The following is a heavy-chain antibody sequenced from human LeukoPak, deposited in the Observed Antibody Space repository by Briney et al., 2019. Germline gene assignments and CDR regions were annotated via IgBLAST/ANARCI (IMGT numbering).Heavy chain of an antibody. CDR3: AADPSLWFGDQGGDAFDI. CDR2: IVVGSGNT. D-gene: IGHD3-10*01. CDR1: GFTFTSSA. Sequence: ASVKVSCKASGFTFTSSAMQWVRQARGQRLEWIGRIVVGSGNTNYARKFQERVTITRDMSTSTAYMELSSLRSEDTAVYYCAADPSLWFGDQGGDAFDIWGQGTMVTVSS. J-gene: IGHJ3*02. V-gene: IGHV1-58*02.